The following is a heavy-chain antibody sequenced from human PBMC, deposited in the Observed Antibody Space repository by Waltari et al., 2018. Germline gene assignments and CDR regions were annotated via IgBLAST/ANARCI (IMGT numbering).Heavy chain of an antibody. V-gene: IGHV3-21*01. J-gene: IGHJ6*02. CDR2: MSGSRSYI. CDR1: GCTFSSYS. Sequence: EVQLVESGGGLVKPGGSLRLSCEASGCTFSSYSMNWVRQAPGKGLEWVSSMSGSRSYIYYADSVKGRFTISRDNAKNSLFLQMNSLRAEDTAVYYCARAFPYYYNAMDVWGQGTTVTVSS. CDR3: ARAFPYYYNAMDV.